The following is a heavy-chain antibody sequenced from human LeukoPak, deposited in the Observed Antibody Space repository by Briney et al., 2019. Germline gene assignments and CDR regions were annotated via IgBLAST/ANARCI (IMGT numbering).Heavy chain of an antibody. CDR1: GFTFSSYE. J-gene: IGHJ6*03. CDR2: ISSSGSTT. Sequence: GGSLRLSCAASGFTFSSYEMNWVRQAPGKGLEWVSYISSSGSTTYYADSVKGRFTISRDNSKNTLYLQMNSLRGEDTAAYYCAGYGGSYPYYMDVWGKGTTVTMSS. CDR3: AGYGGSYPYYMDV. V-gene: IGHV3-48*03. D-gene: IGHD1-26*01.